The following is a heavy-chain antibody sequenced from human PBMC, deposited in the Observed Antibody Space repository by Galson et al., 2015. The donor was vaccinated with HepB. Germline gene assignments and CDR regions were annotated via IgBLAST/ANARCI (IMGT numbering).Heavy chain of an antibody. CDR1: GFTFSASS. CDR2: IRSKTNNHAT. V-gene: IGHV3-73*01. J-gene: IGHJ4*02. D-gene: IGHD1-1*01. Sequence: SLRLSCAGSGFTFSASSMHWVRQASGKGLEWVGRIRSKTNNHATAYSVSVRGRFVLSRDDTKNTVYLQMNSLRVEDKAVYFCTRRTGISTTGSDSWGQGTLVTVSS. CDR3: TRRTGISTTGSDS.